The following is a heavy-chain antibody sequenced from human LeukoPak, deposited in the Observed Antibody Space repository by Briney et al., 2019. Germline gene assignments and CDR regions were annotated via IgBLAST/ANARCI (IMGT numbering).Heavy chain of an antibody. Sequence: GGSLRLSCAASGFTFDDYAMHWVRQAPGKGLEWVSGISWNSGNIGYADSVKGRFTISRDSAKNSLYLQMNSLRAEDTALYYCVKDSASGSYYYYGMDVWGQGTTVTVSS. V-gene: IGHV3-9*01. CDR3: VKDSASGSYYYYGMDV. CDR2: ISWNSGNI. CDR1: GFTFDDYA. J-gene: IGHJ6*02. D-gene: IGHD6-25*01.